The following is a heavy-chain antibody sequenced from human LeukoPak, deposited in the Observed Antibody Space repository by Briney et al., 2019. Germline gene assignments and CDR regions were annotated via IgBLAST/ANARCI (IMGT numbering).Heavy chain of an antibody. V-gene: IGHV7-4-1*02. J-gene: IGHJ4*02. CDR2: INTITGNP. CDR3: AREDLVGAVPGGDY. Sequence: ASVKVSCKASGYTFTSYAMNWVRQAPGQGLEWMGWINTITGNPTYAQGFTGRFVFSLDTSVSTAYLQISSLKAEDSAVYYCAREDLVGAVPGGDYWGQGTLVTISS. D-gene: IGHD1-26*01. CDR1: GYTFTSYA.